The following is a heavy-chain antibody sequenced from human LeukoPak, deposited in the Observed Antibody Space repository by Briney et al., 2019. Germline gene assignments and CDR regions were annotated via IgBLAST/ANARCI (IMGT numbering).Heavy chain of an antibody. Sequence: ASVKVSCKASGYTFTGYYMHWVRQAPGQGLEWMGWINPNSGDTNYGQKFQGRVTMTSDTSISTAYMELSRPRSEDTAVYYCARGYISGWYNDYWGQGTLVTVSS. CDR1: GYTFTGYY. V-gene: IGHV1-2*02. CDR2: INPNSGDT. J-gene: IGHJ4*02. CDR3: ARGYISGWYNDY. D-gene: IGHD6-19*01.